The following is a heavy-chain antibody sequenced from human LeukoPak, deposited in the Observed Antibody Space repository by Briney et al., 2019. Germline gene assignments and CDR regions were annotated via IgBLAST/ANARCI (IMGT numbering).Heavy chain of an antibody. J-gene: IGHJ1*01. D-gene: IGHD6-13*01. Sequence: SGGSLRLSCAAAGFTFSSYAMTWVRQAPGKGLEWVSGIRGSGGNTDYADSVKGRFTISRDNSKNTLYLQMNSLRAEDTAVYYCAKDRQQLVRPEYFQHWGQGTLVTVSS. CDR3: AKDRQQLVRPEYFQH. CDR2: IRGSGGNT. CDR1: GFTFSSYA. V-gene: IGHV3-23*01.